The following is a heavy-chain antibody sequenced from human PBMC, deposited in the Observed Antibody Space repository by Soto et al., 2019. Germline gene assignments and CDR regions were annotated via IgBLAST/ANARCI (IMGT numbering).Heavy chain of an antibody. Sequence: PSETLSLTCTVSGDSITSNSYSWGWIRQPPGKGLEWIGSIYHSGGTYYNPSLKSRVTISVDRSKNQFSLKLSSVTAADTAVYYCARVPDRWGQGTLVTVSS. D-gene: IGHD2-2*01. CDR2: IYHSGGT. CDR3: ARVPDR. J-gene: IGHJ5*02. CDR1: GDSITSNSYS. V-gene: IGHV4-39*07.